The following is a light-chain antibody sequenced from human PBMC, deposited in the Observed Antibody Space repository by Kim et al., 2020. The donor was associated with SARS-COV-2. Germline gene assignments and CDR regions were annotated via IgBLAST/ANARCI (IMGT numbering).Light chain of an antibody. CDR1: NIGSKS. CDR3: QVWDSSSDHPVV. V-gene: IGLV3-21*04. J-gene: IGLJ2*01. Sequence: PGKTARITCGGNNIGSKSVHWYQPRPGQAPVLVIYYDSDRPSGIPERFSGSNSGNTATLTISRVEAGDEADYYCQVWDSSSDHPVVFGGGTKLTVL. CDR2: YDS.